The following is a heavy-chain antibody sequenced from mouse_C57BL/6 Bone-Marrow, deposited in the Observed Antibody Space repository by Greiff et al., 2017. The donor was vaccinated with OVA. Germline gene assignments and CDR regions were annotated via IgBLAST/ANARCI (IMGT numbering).Heavy chain of an antibody. Sequence: QVQLQQPGAELVKPGASVKMSCKASGYTFTSYWITWVKQRPGQGLEWFGDFYPGSGSTNYTEKFKSKATLTVDTSSSAAYMQLSSLTSEDSAVYYCGPVVAPEWFAYWGQGTLVTVSA. V-gene: IGHV1-55*01. CDR1: GYTFTSYW. CDR2: FYPGSGST. CDR3: GPVVAPEWFAY. J-gene: IGHJ3*01. D-gene: IGHD1-1*01.